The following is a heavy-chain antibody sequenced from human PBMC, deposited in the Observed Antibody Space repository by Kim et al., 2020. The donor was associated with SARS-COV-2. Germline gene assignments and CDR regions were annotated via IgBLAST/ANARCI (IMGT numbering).Heavy chain of an antibody. D-gene: IGHD3-16*02. CDR2: IDGGNGNT. CDR1: GYTFYTYA. CDR3: AREFRTELSMAPIYDY. J-gene: IGHJ4*02. V-gene: IGHV1-3*01. Sequence: ASVKVSCKASGYTFYTYALHWVRQAPGQRLEWMGCIDGGNGNTQYSQKFQGRVTFTRDTSATTAYMNLSSLRSEDTAVYCCAREFRTELSMAPIYDYWGQGTRVTVSS.